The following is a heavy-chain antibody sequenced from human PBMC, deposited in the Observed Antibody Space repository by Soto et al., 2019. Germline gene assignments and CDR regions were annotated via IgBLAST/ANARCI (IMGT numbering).Heavy chain of an antibody. J-gene: IGHJ6*02. V-gene: IGHV1-3*01. CDR2: INAGNGNT. CDR3: ASSHRDPYYYYGMDV. Sequence: ASIKGFCKAFVYTKNSYSIHWVRQAPGQRLEWMGWINAGNGNTKYSQKFQGRVTITRDTSASTAYMELSSLRSEDTAVYYCASSHRDPYYYYGMDVWGQGTTVTVSS. CDR1: VYTKNSYS.